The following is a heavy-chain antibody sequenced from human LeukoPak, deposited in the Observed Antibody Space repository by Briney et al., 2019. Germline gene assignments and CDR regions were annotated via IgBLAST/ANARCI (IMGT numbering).Heavy chain of an antibody. Sequence: SETLSLTRTVSGDSISRYYWSWIRHPPGKGLEWVGYIYIRVNTKYNPSLKSRVTISVDPSKHQFSLKLSSVTAADTAVYHCARECESTSFYDYWGRGTLVTVSS. D-gene: IGHD2-2*01. CDR1: GDSISRYY. CDR2: IYIRVNT. V-gene: IGHV4-59*01. J-gene: IGHJ4*02. CDR3: ARECESTSFYDY.